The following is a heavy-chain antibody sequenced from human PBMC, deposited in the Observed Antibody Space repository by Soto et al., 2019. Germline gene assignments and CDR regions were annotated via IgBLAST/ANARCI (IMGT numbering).Heavy chain of an antibody. CDR3: ARGYDFWSGSYGMDV. CDR1: GFTFSSYA. J-gene: IGHJ6*02. Sequence: GGSLRLSCAASGFTFSSYAVHWVRQAPGKGLEWVAVISYDGSNKYYADSVKGRFTISRDNSKNTLYLQMNSLRAEDTAVYYCARGYDFWSGSYGMDVWGQGTTVTVSS. V-gene: IGHV3-30-3*01. CDR2: ISYDGSNK. D-gene: IGHD3-3*01.